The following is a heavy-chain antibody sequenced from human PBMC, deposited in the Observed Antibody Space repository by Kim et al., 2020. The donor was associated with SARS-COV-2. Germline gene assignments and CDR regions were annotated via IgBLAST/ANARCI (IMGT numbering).Heavy chain of an antibody. J-gene: IGHJ4*02. D-gene: IGHD6-19*01. Sequence: ATSGKGRLPISRNNANNSLYLQMTSLRAEDTAVYYCAREKASSGWYYFDYWGQGTLVTVSS. CDR3: AREKASSGWYYFDY. V-gene: IGHV3-11*06.